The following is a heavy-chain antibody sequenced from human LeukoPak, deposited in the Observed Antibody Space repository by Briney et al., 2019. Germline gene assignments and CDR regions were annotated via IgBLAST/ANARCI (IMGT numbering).Heavy chain of an antibody. CDR1: GFIFKNYG. J-gene: IGHJ4*02. D-gene: IGHD5-18*01. CDR2: IQYNATTK. V-gene: IGHV3-30*02. Sequence: GGTLRLSCAASGFIFKNYGMHSVRQAPGKGLEWVAFIQYNATTKDYADSVKGRFTISRDNSKNTVSLQMNSLRAEDTALYYCVKDIRRGYNFGYDQFAYWGQGTLVTVSS. CDR3: VKDIRRGYNFGYDQFAY.